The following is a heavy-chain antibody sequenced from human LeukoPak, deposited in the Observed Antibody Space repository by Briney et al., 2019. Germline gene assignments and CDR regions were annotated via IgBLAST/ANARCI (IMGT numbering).Heavy chain of an antibody. CDR2: IYYSGST. D-gene: IGHD2-8*02. J-gene: IGHJ4*02. V-gene: IGHV4-59*01. CDR1: GGSISSYY. Sequence: SETLSLTCTVSGGSISSYYWSWIRQPPGKGLEWIGYIYYSGSTNYNPSLKSRVTISVDTSKNQFSLKLSSVTAADTAVYYCARSPGGPDFDYWGQGTLVTVSS. CDR3: ARSPGGPDFDY.